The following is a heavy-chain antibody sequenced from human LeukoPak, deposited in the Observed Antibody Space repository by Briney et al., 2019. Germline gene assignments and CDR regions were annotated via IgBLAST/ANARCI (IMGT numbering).Heavy chain of an antibody. V-gene: IGHV4-59*01. Sequence: SETLSLTCTVSDGSISSYYWSWIRQPPGKGLEWIGHIYDSGSTNYNPSLKSRVAISVDTSKNQFSLKLSSVTAADTAVYYCAREFSWSGFFDYWGQGTLVTVSS. D-gene: IGHD3-3*01. CDR3: AREFSWSGFFDY. CDR2: IYDSGST. CDR1: DGSISSYY. J-gene: IGHJ4*02.